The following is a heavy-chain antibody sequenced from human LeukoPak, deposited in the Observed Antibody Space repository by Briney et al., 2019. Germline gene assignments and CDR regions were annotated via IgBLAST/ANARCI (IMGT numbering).Heavy chain of an antibody. CDR2: IKRDGSDA. D-gene: IGHD2-2*02. J-gene: IGHJ4*02. Sequence: SGGSLRLSCAASGLTSSNYYMTWVRQAPGKGLEWVARIKRDGSDASYVDSAKGRFTISRDDAQNSLYLQMTSLRAEDTAIYYCTTYIPTPRRGLDYWGQGTLVTVSS. CDR1: GLTSSNYY. CDR3: TTYIPTPRRGLDY. V-gene: IGHV3-7*03.